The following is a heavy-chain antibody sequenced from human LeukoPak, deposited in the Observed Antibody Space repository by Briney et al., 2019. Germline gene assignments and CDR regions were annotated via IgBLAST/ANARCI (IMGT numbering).Heavy chain of an antibody. CDR2: IYPGDSDT. CDR1: GYSLTSYW. V-gene: IGHV5-51*01. J-gene: IGHJ4*02. D-gene: IGHD3-16*01. CDR3: ARFLGRSDGMGDYFDY. Sequence: GESLKISCKGSGYSLTSYWIGWVRQMPGKGLGWMGIIYPGDSDTRYSPSFQGQVTISADKSISTAYLQWSSLKASDTAMYYCARFLGRSDGMGDYFDYWGQGTLVTVSS.